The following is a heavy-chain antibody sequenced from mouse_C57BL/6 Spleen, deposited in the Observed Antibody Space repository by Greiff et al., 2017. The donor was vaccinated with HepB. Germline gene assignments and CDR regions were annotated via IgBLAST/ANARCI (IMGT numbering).Heavy chain of an antibody. CDR1: GYSFTDYN. CDR2: INPNYGTT. V-gene: IGHV1-39*01. Sequence: EVKLVESGPELVKPGASVKISCKASGYSFTDYNMNWVKQSNGKSLEWIGVINPNYGTTSYNQKFKGKATLTVDQSSSTAYMQLNSLTSEDSAVYYCAIADYYGSSYDWYFDVWGTGTTVTVSS. J-gene: IGHJ1*03. D-gene: IGHD1-1*01. CDR3: AIADYYGSSYDWYFDV.